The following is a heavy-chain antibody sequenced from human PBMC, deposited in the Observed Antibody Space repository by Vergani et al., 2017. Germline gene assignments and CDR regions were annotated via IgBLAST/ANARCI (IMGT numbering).Heavy chain of an antibody. CDR1: GYTFTGYY. CDR2: INPNSGGT. D-gene: IGHD3-3*01. Sequence: QVQLVQSGAEVKKPGASVKVSCKASGYTFTGYYMHWARQAPGQGLEWMGWINPNSGGTNDAQKFQGRVTMTRDTSISTAYMELSRLRSDDTAVYYCARAESITIFGIPRYWGQGTLVTVSS. J-gene: IGHJ4*02. V-gene: IGHV1-2*02. CDR3: ARAESITIFGIPRY.